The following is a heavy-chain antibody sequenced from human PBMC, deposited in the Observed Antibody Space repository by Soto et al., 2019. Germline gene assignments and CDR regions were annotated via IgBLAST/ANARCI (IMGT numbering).Heavy chain of an antibody. CDR3: ASPYYDILTGPMDV. CDR2: IYSGGST. CDR1: GFTVSSNY. J-gene: IGHJ6*02. Sequence: GGSLRLSCAASGFTVSSNYMSWVRQAPGKGLEWVSVIYSGGSTYYADSVKGRFTISRDNSKNTLYLQMNSLRAEDTAVYYCASPYYDILTGPMDVWGQGTTVTVSS. V-gene: IGHV3-53*01. D-gene: IGHD3-9*01.